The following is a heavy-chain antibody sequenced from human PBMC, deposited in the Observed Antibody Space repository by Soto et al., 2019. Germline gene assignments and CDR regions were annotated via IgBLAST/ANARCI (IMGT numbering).Heavy chain of an antibody. J-gene: IGHJ4*02. V-gene: IGHV4-34*01. CDR3: ARARTNIVATNIDY. Sequence: QVQLQQWGAGLLKPSETLSLTCAVYGGSFIGYYGNWIRQPPGKGLEWIGEINHSGSTNYNPSLKSRVTXXVXTXXHQSSLKLSSVTAADTAVYYCARARTNIVATNIDYWGQGTLVTVSS. CDR2: INHSGST. D-gene: IGHD5-12*01. CDR1: GGSFIGYY.